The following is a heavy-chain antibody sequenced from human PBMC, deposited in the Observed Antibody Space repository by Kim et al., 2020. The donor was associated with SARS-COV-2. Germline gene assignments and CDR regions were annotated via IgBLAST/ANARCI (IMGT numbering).Heavy chain of an antibody. CDR3: ARAPGGLYGYYYYYGMDV. CDR2: IYYSGST. J-gene: IGHJ6*02. D-gene: IGHD1-26*01. V-gene: IGHV4-61*01. Sequence: SETLSLTCTVSGGSVSSGSYYWSWIRQPPGKGLEWIGYIYYSGSTNYNPSLKSRVTISVDTSKNQFSLKLSSVTAADTAVYYCARAPGGLYGYYYYYGMDVWGQGTTVTVSS. CDR1: GGSVSSGSYY.